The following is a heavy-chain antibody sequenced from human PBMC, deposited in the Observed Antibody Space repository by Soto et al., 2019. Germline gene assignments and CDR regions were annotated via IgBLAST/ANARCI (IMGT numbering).Heavy chain of an antibody. CDR1: GFTFSSYA. V-gene: IGHV3-23*01. J-gene: IGHJ3*02. D-gene: IGHD1-26*01. CDR2: ISGSGGST. Sequence: EVQLLESGGGLVQPGGSLRLSCAASGFTFSSYAMSWVRQAPGPGLEWVSAISGSGGSTYYADSVKGRFTISRDNAQNTLYLQMNSLRAEDTAVYYCAKDSSGSYLAFDIWGHGTMVTVSS. CDR3: AKDSSGSYLAFDI.